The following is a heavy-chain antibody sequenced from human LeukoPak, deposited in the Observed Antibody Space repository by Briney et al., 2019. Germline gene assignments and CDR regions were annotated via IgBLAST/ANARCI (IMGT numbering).Heavy chain of an antibody. CDR2: INTNTGNP. CDR3: ALLWLPNWFDP. Sequence: ASVKVSCKASGYTFTSYAMNWVRQAPGQGLEWMGWINTNTGNPTYAQGFTGRFVFSLDTSVSTAYLQISSLKAEDTAVYCCALLWLPNWFDPWGQGTLVTVSS. V-gene: IGHV7-4-1*02. J-gene: IGHJ5*02. D-gene: IGHD3-10*01. CDR1: GYTFTSYA.